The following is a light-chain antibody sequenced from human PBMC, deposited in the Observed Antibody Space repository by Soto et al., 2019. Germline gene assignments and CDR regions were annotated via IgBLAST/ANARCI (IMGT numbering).Light chain of an antibody. CDR1: SSDVGYYNY. J-gene: IGLJ1*01. V-gene: IGLV2-14*03. CDR3: TSYTGSSTPYV. Sequence: QPVLTQPASVSGSPGQSITISCTGTSSDVGYYNYVSWYQQHPGKAPRLMIYDVSHRPSGVSNRFSGSKSGNTASLTISGLQAEDEADYYCTSYTGSSTPYVFGTGTKLTVL. CDR2: DVS.